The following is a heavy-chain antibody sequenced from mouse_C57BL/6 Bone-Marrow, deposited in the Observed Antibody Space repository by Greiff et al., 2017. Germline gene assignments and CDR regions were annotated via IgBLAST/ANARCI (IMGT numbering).Heavy chain of an antibody. V-gene: IGHV5-4*01. CDR3: ARGGDDDDVPFAY. Sequence: EVHLVESGGGLVKPGGSLKLSCAASGFTFSSYAMSWVRQTPEKRLEWVATISDGGSYTYYPDNVKGRFTISRDNAKNNLYLQMSHLTSEDTAMYYCARGGDDDDVPFAYWGQGTLVTVSA. J-gene: IGHJ3*01. CDR1: GFTFSSYA. D-gene: IGHD2-4*01. CDR2: ISDGGSYT.